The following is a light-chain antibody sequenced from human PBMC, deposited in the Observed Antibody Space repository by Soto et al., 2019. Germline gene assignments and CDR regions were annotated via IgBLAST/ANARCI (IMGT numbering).Light chain of an antibody. J-gene: IGLJ1*01. CDR2: SNN. V-gene: IGLV1-44*01. Sequence: QSVLTQPPSASGTPGQRVTISCSGSSSNIESNTVNWYQKLPGTAPKLIIYSNNQRPSGVPDRFSGSKSGTSASLPISGLQSEDEAGYYCAAWDDSLNGYVFGTGTKRTAL. CDR1: SSNIESNT. CDR3: AAWDDSLNGYV.